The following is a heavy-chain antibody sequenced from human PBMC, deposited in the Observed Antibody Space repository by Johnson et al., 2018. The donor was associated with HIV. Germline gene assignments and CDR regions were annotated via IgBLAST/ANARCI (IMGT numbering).Heavy chain of an antibody. CDR2: ISWNSGSI. CDR1: GFTFDDYA. D-gene: IGHD6-19*01. CDR3: AKGFGSSGLNGAFDI. J-gene: IGHJ3*02. V-gene: IGHV3-9*01. Sequence: VQLVESGGGLVQPGRSLRLSCAASGFTFDDYAMHWVRQAPGKGLEWVSGISWNSGSIGYADSVKGRFTIPRDNAKNALYLQMNSLRAEDTALYYWAKGFGSSGLNGAFDIWGQGTMVTVSS.